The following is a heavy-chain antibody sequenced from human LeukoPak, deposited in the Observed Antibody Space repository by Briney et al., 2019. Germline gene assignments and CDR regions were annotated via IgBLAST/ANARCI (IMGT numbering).Heavy chain of an antibody. Sequence: SETLSHTSTVSGGSISSSYWSWIRQPPGKGLEWIGYIYYSGSTNYNPSLKSRVTMSVDTSKNQFSLNLSSVTAADTAVYYCARGPYSSRYDYWGQGTVVTVSS. CDR1: GGSISSSY. V-gene: IGHV4-59*01. CDR3: ARGPYSSRYDY. J-gene: IGHJ4*02. D-gene: IGHD6-13*01. CDR2: IYYSGST.